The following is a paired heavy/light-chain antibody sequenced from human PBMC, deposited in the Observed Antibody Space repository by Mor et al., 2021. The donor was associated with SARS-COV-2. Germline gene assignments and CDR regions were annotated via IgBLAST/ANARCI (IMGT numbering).Light chain of an antibody. Sequence: DIQITQSPSSLSASVGDRVTITCWTSQSISSYLNWYQQRPGKAPKLLIYAASSLDAEVPSRFSGSGSGTDFTLTISSLQPEDSATYYCQQSYYMPWTFGQGTKVEIK. CDR2: AAS. CDR3: QQSYYMPWT. V-gene: IGKV1-39*01. CDR1: QSISSY. J-gene: IGKJ1*01.
Heavy chain of an antibody. V-gene: IGHV1-46*01. CDR3: ARESLQDVFWGH. J-gene: IGHJ4*02. D-gene: IGHD3-16*01. CDR2: INPSGGST. CDR1: GYSFITYH. Sequence: QVQLVQSGAEMKKPGASVKVSCKASGYSFITYHMHWVRQAPGQGLEWMGVINPSGGSTTYSQKFQGRLTMTRDTSTSTVYMELTSLRSEDTAVYYCARESLQDVFWGHWGQGTLVTVSS.